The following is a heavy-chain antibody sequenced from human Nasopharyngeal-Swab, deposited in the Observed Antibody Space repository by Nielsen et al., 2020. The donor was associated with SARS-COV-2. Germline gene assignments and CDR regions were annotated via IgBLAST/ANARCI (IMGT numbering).Heavy chain of an antibody. Sequence: KVSCKGSGYSFTSYWIGWVRQMPGKGLEWMGIIYPGDSDTRYSPSFQGQVTISADKSISTAYLQWSSLKASDTATYYCARQWGYYGSGSHVYYGMDVWGQGTTVTVSS. CDR3: ARQWGYYGSGSHVYYGMDV. V-gene: IGHV5-51*01. CDR1: GYSFTSYW. CDR2: IYPGDSDT. J-gene: IGHJ6*02. D-gene: IGHD3-10*01.